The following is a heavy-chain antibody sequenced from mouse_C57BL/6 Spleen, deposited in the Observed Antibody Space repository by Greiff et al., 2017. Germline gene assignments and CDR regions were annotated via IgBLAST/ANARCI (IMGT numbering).Heavy chain of an antibody. CDR1: GYSITSGYY. D-gene: IGHD2-4*01. CDR2: ISYDGSN. J-gene: IGHJ1*03. CDR3: AAIYYDYDERNWYFDV. V-gene: IGHV3-6*01. Sequence: EVKLEESGPGLVKPSQSLSLTCSVTGYSITSGYYWNWIRQFPGNKLEWMGYISYDGSNNYNPSLKNRISITRDTSKNQFFLKLNSVTTEDTATYYCAAIYYDYDERNWYFDVWGTGTTVTVSS.